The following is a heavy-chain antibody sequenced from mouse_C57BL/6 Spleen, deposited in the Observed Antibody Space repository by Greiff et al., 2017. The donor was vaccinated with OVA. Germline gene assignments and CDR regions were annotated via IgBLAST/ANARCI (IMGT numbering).Heavy chain of an antibody. CDR3: ARSGRSWYFDV. J-gene: IGHJ1*03. D-gene: IGHD3-1*01. Sequence: VQLQQSGPELVKPGASVKISCKASGYAFSSSWMNWVKQRPGKGLEWIGRIYPGDGDTNYNGKFKGKATLTADKSSSTAYMQLSSLTSEDSAVYFCARSGRSWYFDVWGTGTTVTVSS. V-gene: IGHV1-82*01. CDR1: GYAFSSSW. CDR2: IYPGDGDT.